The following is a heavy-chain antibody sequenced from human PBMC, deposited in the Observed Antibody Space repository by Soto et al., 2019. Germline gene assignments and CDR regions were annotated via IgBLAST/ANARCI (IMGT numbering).Heavy chain of an antibody. CDR1: VVSFIGYY. V-gene: IGHV4-34*01. Sequence: SSTXSLTGSFDVVSFIGYYCILIRQPPGKGLEWIGEINHSGSTNYNPSLKSRVTISVDTSKNQFSLKLSSVTAADPAVYYCASEGIAVVYGMEVWGQGTTVKVYS. CDR2: INHSGST. CDR3: ASEGIAVVYGMEV. J-gene: IGHJ6*01. D-gene: IGHD2-2*01.